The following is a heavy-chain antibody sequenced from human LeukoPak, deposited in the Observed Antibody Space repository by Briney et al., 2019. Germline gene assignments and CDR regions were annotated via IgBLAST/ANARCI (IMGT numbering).Heavy chain of an antibody. CDR2: IWFDGSNE. V-gene: IGHV3-33*01. Sequence: PGTSLRLSCVASGFTFRSYAMHWARQAPGKGLEWVAVIWFDGSNEHYADSMKGRLTISRDNSKNTLYLQMYTLRAEDTAVYYCARDQYSSGWSHPGDYWGQGTLVTVSS. D-gene: IGHD6-19*01. CDR1: GFTFRSYA. J-gene: IGHJ4*02. CDR3: ARDQYSSGWSHPGDY.